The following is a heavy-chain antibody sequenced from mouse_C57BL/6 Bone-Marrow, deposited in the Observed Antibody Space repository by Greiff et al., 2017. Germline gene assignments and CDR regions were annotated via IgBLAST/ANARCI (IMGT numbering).Heavy chain of an antibody. CDR3: ARIKLHYFDY. CDR2: IWSGGGT. Sequence: VQLKESGPGLVQPSQSLSITCTVSGFSLTSYGVHWVRQSPGQGLEWLGVIWSGGGTDYNADFISRLSISKENSKRQVFCKMNGLQADDTAIYDCARIKLHYFDYWGQGTTLTVSS. V-gene: IGHV2-2*01. J-gene: IGHJ2*01. CDR1: GFSLTSYG.